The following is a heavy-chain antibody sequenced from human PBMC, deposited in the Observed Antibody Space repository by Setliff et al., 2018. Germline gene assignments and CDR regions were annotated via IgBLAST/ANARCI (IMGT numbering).Heavy chain of an antibody. CDR1: GYTFTGYY. Sequence: ASVKVSCKASGYTFTGYYMYWVRQAPGQGLEWMGRINPSSGATIYAQKFQGRVTMTSDTSISTAYMELRSLRSDDTAVYYCARGSSITIFGVVLKYYYGMDVWGQGTTVTVSS. V-gene: IGHV1-2*06. D-gene: IGHD3-3*01. CDR2: INPSSGAT. CDR3: ARGSSITIFGVVLKYYYGMDV. J-gene: IGHJ6*02.